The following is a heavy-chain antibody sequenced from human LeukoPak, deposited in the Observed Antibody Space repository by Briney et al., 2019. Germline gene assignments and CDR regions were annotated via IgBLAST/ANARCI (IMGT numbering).Heavy chain of an antibody. Sequence: ASVKVSCKASGGTFSSYAISWVRQAPGQGLEWMGRIIPILGIANYAQKFQGRVTITADKSTSTAYMELSSLRSEDTAVYYCARDLKKVWFDAWGQGALVTVSS. J-gene: IGHJ5*02. V-gene: IGHV1-69*04. CDR3: ARDLKKVWFDA. CDR1: GGTFSSYA. CDR2: IIPILGIA.